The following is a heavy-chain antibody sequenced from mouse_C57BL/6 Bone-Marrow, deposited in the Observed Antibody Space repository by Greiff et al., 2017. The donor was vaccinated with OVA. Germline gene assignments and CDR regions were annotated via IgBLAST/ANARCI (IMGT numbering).Heavy chain of an antibody. V-gene: IGHV5-6*01. Sequence: EVNVVESGGDLVKPGGSLKLSCAASGFTFSSYGMSWVRQTPDKRLEWVATISSGGSYTYYPDSVKGRFTISRDNAKNTLYLQMSSLKSEDTAMYYCARHPLYDSPAYWGQGTLVTVSA. CDR1: GFTFSSYG. CDR3: ARHPLYDSPAY. D-gene: IGHD2-4*01. J-gene: IGHJ3*01. CDR2: ISSGGSYT.